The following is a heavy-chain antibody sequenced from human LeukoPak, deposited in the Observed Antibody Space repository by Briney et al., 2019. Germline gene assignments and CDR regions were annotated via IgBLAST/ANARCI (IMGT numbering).Heavy chain of an antibody. J-gene: IGHJ3*02. CDR2: ISWDDDK. D-gene: IGHD3-22*01. CDR3: AHSYSVVKLNYYDSSGYLAFDI. V-gene: IGHV2-5*02. Sequence: SGPTLVKLTQTLTLTCTFSGFALSTRGVGVCWICQPPGKALEWLALISWDDDKRYSPSLKSRLTITKDTSKNQVALTITNMDTVDTATYYRAHSYSVVKLNYYDSSGYLAFDIWGQGKMVTVSS. CDR1: GFALSTRGVG.